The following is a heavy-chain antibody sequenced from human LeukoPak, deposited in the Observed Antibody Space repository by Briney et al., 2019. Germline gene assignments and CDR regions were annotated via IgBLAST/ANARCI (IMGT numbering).Heavy chain of an antibody. V-gene: IGHV4-59*01. D-gene: IGHD2-15*01. CDR2: IYYSGTT. CDR1: GGSISGYY. Sequence: SETLSLTCTVSGGSISGYYWSWIRQPPGKGLEWIGYIYYSGTTNYNPSLKSRVTMSVDTSKNQFSLKLSSVTAADTAVYYCARVLGYCSGGSCSGWFDPWGQGTLVTVSS. CDR3: ARVLGYCSGGSCSGWFDP. J-gene: IGHJ5*02.